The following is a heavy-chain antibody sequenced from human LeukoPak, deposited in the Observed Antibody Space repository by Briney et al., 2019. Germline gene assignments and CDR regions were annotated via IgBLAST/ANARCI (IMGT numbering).Heavy chain of an antibody. CDR1: RFTFSSYA. CDR2: ISGSGGTT. V-gene: IGHV3-23*01. J-gene: IGHJ4*02. D-gene: IGHD3-9*01. CDR3: AKGAGNFDWSYHDY. Sequence: GESLKISCAASRFTFSSYAMSWVRQAPGKGLEWVSAISGSGGTTYNADSVKGRFTISRDNSKNTLYLQLNSLRAEATAVYYCAKGAGNFDWSYHDYWGQGTLVTVSS.